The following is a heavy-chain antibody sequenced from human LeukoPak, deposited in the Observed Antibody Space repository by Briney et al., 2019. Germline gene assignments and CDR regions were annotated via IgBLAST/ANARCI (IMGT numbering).Heavy chain of an antibody. CDR1: GFTFDDYA. D-gene: IGHD4-23*01. Sequence: GGSLRLSCAASGFTFDDYAMHWVRQAPGKGLEWVSGISWNSGSIGYADSVKGRFTISRDNAKNSLYLQMNSLRAEDTALYYCAKEGPFDYGGNSESFDYWGQGTLVTVSS. J-gene: IGHJ4*02. V-gene: IGHV3-9*01. CDR3: AKEGPFDYGGNSESFDY. CDR2: ISWNSGSI.